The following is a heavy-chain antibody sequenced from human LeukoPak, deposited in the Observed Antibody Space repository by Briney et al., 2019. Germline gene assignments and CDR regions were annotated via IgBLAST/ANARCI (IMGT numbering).Heavy chain of an antibody. V-gene: IGHV1-2*02. J-gene: IGHJ4*02. D-gene: IGHD1-26*01. CDR1: GYSFTGYY. CDR3: ASGTVGAAGHD. Sequence: ASVKVSCKASGYSFTGYYMHWVRQAPGQGLEWMGCINPSSDDTNYAQKFQGRVNMTRDTSISTAYMELSRLRSDDTAVYYCASGTVGAAGHDWGQGTLVIVSS. CDR2: INPSSDDT.